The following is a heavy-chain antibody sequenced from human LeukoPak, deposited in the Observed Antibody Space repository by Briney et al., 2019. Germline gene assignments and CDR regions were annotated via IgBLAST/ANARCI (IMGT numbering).Heavy chain of an antibody. D-gene: IGHD2-15*01. CDR2: INQDGSGK. CDR3: ARTSRSSSIDD. CDR1: GFTFSNYW. Sequence: PGGSLRLSCAASGFTFSNYWMSWVRQAPRKGLEWVANINQDGSGKSYVDSEKGRFTISRDNAKSSLFLEMNSLRVEDTAMYYCARTSRSSSIDDWGQGTLVTVSS. V-gene: IGHV3-7*01. J-gene: IGHJ4*02.